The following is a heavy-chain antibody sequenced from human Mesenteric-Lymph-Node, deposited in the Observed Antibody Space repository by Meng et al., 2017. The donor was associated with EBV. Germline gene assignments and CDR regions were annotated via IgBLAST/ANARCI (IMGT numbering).Heavy chain of an antibody. CDR3: AGSGSGSYYAIYYFDF. J-gene: IGHJ4*02. CDR1: GGSVSSGSQY. Sequence: QGQLQGSGPGLVKASEPLSLTCTVSGGSVSSGSQYWSWIRQPPGKGLEWIGYIYYSGSTKYNPSLKSRVTMSVDTSKNQFSLRLNSVTAADTAVYYCAGSGSGSYYAIYYFDFWGQGTLVTVSS. D-gene: IGHD3-10*01. V-gene: IGHV4-61*01. CDR2: IYYSGST.